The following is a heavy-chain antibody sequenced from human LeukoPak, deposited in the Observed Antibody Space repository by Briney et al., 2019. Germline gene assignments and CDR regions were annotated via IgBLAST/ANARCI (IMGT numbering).Heavy chain of an antibody. CDR2: TYFGGTT. J-gene: IGHJ5*02. V-gene: IGHV3-53*01. D-gene: IGHD5-24*01. CDR3: ARDNEGDGYNFDT. Sequence: PGGSLRLSCVASGFAINTNYMNWVRQAPGKELEWVSITYFGGTTYYADSVKGRFTISRDNSKNTLYLQMNSLRADDTAVYYCARDNEGDGYNFDTWGRGTLVTVSS. CDR1: GFAINTNY.